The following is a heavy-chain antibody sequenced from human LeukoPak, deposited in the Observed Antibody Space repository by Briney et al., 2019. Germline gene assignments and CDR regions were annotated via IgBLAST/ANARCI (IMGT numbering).Heavy chain of an antibody. CDR2: IIPIFGTA. Sequence: SVKVSCKASGGTFSSYAISWVRQAPGQGLEWMGGIIPIFGTANYAQKFQGRVTITADESTSTAYMELRSLRSEDTAVYYCARADLGYCSSTSCYGVDYWGQGTLVTVSS. D-gene: IGHD2-2*01. CDR3: ARADLGYCSSTSCYGVDY. CDR1: GGTFSSYA. J-gene: IGHJ4*02. V-gene: IGHV1-69*13.